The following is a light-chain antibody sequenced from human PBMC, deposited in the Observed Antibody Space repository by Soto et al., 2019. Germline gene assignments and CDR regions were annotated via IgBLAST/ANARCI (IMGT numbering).Light chain of an antibody. CDR1: QNFGSSY. CDR2: GAS. V-gene: IGKV3-15*01. Sequence: EFVLTQSPDTVSLSPGERSTLSCRASQNFGSSYLAWYQQKPGQAPRLLIYGASTRATGVPARFSGSGSRTEFTLTISSLQSEDFEVYYCQQYNNWPITFGQGTRLEI. J-gene: IGKJ5*01. CDR3: QQYNNWPIT.